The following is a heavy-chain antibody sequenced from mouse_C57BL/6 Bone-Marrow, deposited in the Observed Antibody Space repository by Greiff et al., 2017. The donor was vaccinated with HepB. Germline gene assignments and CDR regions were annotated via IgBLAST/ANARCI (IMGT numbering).Heavy chain of an antibody. J-gene: IGHJ1*03. D-gene: IGHD1-1*01. CDR3: AKGPLTVVAPDWYFDV. V-gene: IGHV1-52*01. Sequence: QVQLQQPGAELVRPGSSVKLSCKASGYTFTSYWMHWVKQRPIQGLEWIGNIDPSDSETHYNQKFKDKATLTVDKSSSTAYMQLNSLTSEDSAVYYCAKGPLTVVAPDWYFDVWGTGTTVTVSS. CDR2: IDPSDSET. CDR1: GYTFTSYW.